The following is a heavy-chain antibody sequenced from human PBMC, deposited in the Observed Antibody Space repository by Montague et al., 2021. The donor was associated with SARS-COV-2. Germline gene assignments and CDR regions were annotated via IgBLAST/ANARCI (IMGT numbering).Heavy chain of an antibody. D-gene: IGHD2-15*01. J-gene: IGHJ6*02. CDR3: AKSGYCNTKCAALDV. CDR2: IGGSGVDT. Sequence: SLRLSCAASGVSFSNYVMNWVRQAPGKGLEWVSSIGGSGVDTYYADSVKGQFAISRDNSKNTLYLQMDSLRAEDTALYHCAKSGYCNTKCAALDVWGQGTTVTVSS. V-gene: IGHV3-23*01. CDR1: GVSFSNYV.